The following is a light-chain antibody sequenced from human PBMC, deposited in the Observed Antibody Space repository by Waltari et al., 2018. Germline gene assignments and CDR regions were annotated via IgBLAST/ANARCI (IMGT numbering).Light chain of an antibody. CDR1: QSVSSN. V-gene: IGKV3-15*01. CDR3: QQYNNFWT. J-gene: IGKJ1*01. Sequence: EIVMTQSPATLSVSPGERATLSCRASQSVSSNLAWYQQKPGQAPRLLIYGASTRATGIPARFSGSGSGTEFTLTISSLQSEDFEVYYCQQYNNFWTFGQGTKVEIK. CDR2: GAS.